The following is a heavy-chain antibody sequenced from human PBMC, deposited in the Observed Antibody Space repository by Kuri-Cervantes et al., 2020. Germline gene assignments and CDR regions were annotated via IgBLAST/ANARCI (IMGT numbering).Heavy chain of an antibody. Sequence: GGSLRLSCAASGFTFSSYAMHWVRQAPGKGLEWVAVISYDGSNKYYADSVKGRFTISRDNSKNTLYLQMNSLRAEDTAGYYCARDNVPWAMDSLWIWGQGTMVTVSS. D-gene: IGHD2-2*01. CDR2: ISYDGSNK. CDR1: GFTFSSYA. J-gene: IGHJ3*02. V-gene: IGHV3-30-3*01. CDR3: ARDNVPWAMDSLWI.